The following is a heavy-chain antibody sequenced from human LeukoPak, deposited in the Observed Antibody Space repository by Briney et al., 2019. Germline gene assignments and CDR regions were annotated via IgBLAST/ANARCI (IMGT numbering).Heavy chain of an antibody. CDR2: ISSSSSTI. V-gene: IGHV3-48*01. D-gene: IGHD1-14*01. CDR3: ARGSTTDFDY. CDR1: RFTFSTYS. Sequence: PGGSLRLSCAASRFTFSTYSMNWVRQAPGKGLEWVSYISSSSSTIYYADSVKGRFTISRDNAKNSLYPQMNSLRAEDTAVYYCARGSTTDFDYWGQGTLVTVSS. J-gene: IGHJ4*02.